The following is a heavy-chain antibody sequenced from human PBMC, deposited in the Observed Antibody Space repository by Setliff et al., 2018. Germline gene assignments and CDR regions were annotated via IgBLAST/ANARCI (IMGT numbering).Heavy chain of an antibody. D-gene: IGHD5-18*01. J-gene: IGHJ4*02. CDR1: GGSFSTYA. Sequence: SVKVSCKASGGSFSTYAISWARQAPGQGLEWMGVIIPIFGTTNNAQKFQGRVTITADESTSTAYMELSSLRSEDTAVYYCARGYSYGYDSGYYFDYWGQGTLVTVSS. CDR3: ARGYSYGYDSGYYFDY. V-gene: IGHV1-69*13. CDR2: IIPIFGTT.